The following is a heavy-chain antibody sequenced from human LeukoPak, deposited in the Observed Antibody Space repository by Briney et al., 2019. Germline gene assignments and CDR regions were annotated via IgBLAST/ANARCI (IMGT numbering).Heavy chain of an antibody. Sequence: NPSETLSLTCAVYGGSFSGYYWSWIRQPPGKGLEWIGEINHSGSTNYNPSLKSRVTISVDTSKNQFSLKLSSVTAADTAVYYCARGLSGGEGFWSGYYIGPHYYYYYMDVWGKGTTVTVSS. D-gene: IGHD3-3*01. J-gene: IGHJ6*03. CDR3: ARGLSGGEGFWSGYYIGPHYYYYYMDV. CDR2: INHSGST. V-gene: IGHV4-34*01. CDR1: GGSFSGYY.